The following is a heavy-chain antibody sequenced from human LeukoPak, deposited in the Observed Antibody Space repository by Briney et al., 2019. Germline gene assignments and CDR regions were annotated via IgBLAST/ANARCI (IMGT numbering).Heavy chain of an antibody. V-gene: IGHV5-51*01. CDR3: ARHSTRPNWYTPVDY. CDR2: IYTGDSRD. CDR1: GYAFTNYW. D-gene: IGHD1-20*01. Sequence: GESLKISCKTSGYAFTNYWIGWVRPMPGKGLEWMGIIYTGDSRDSGVRYSPSFQGQITISADTSISTAYLQWTSLKASDTAMYYCARHSTRPNWYTPVDYWGQGTLVTVSS. J-gene: IGHJ4*02.